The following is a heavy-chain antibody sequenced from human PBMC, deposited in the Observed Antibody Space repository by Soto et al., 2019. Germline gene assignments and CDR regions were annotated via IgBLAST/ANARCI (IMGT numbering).Heavy chain of an antibody. CDR1: VYTFTSSD. CDR2: MNPNSGNT. V-gene: IGHV1-8*01. J-gene: IGHJ6*02. CDR3: AALILGYCSDGSGYHPGEMYF. D-gene: IGHD2-15*01. Sequence: ASVKLSCKASVYTFTSSDSNWVRQATGQGIEWMGWMNPNSGNTGYAQKFQGRVTMTRNTSISTAYMELSSLRSEDTAVYYCAALILGYCSDGSGYHPGEMYFSAQGASVPVSS.